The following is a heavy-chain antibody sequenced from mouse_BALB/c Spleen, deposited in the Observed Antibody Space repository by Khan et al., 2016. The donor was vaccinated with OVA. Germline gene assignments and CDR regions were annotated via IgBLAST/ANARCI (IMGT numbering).Heavy chain of an antibody. Sequence: VQLKESGGDLVKPGGSLKLSCAASGFTFSTYGMSWVRQTPDMRLEWVATISTGGHYTYYPDSVKGRFTISRDNAMNTLYLQMSSLKSEETAIYYCTRLAYYYNSEGFAYWGQGTLVTVSA. CDR1: GFTFSTYG. J-gene: IGHJ3*01. D-gene: IGHD1-1*01. CDR3: TRLAYYYNSEGFAY. V-gene: IGHV5-6*01. CDR2: ISTGGHYT.